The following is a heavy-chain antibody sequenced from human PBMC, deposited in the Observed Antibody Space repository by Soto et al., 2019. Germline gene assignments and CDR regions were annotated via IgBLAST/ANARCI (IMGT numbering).Heavy chain of an antibody. V-gene: IGHV1-69*02. Sequence: LVKGSCKTAGERYSRDTSSWGRQAPGQGLEWMGRLIPILGIANYAQKFQGRVTITADKSTSTAYMELSSLRSEDTAVYYCARAGYYYMDVWGKGTTVTVSS. J-gene: IGHJ6*03. CDR3: ARAGYYYMDV. CDR2: LIPILGIA. CDR1: GERYSRDT.